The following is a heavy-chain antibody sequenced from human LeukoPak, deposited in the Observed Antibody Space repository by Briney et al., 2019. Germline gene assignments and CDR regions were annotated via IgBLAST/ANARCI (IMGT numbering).Heavy chain of an antibody. J-gene: IGHJ5*02. D-gene: IGHD3-22*01. CDR2: IYYSGST. CDR3: ARRMYYSDSSGYGGYWLDP. Sequence: PSETLSLTCTVSGGSISSYYWSWLRQPPGKGLEWIGYIYYSGSTNYNPSLKSRVTISVDTSKNQFSLKLSSVTAADTAVYYCARRMYYSDSSGYGGYWLDPWGQGTLVTVSS. V-gene: IGHV4-59*08. CDR1: GGSISSYY.